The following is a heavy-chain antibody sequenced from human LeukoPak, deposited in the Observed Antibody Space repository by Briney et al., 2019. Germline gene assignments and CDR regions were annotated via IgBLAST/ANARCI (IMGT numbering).Heavy chain of an antibody. CDR2: ISAYNGNT. CDR3: ARDPGIAVAGTIDY. J-gene: IGHJ4*02. D-gene: IGHD6-19*01. CDR1: GYTFTSYG. V-gene: IGHV1-18*01. Sequence: ASVEVSCKASGYTFTSYGISWVRQAPGQGLEWMGWISAYNGNTNYAQKLQGRVTMTTDTSTSTAYMELRSLRSDDTAVYYCARDPGIAVAGTIDYWGQGTLVTVSS.